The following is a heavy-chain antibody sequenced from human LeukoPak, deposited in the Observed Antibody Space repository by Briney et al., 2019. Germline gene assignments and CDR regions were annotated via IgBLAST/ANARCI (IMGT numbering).Heavy chain of an antibody. V-gene: IGHV3-21*03. D-gene: IGHD1-26*01. CDR1: GFTVSSNY. CDR2: ISSSSSYI. Sequence: PGGSLRLSCAASGFTVSSNYMSWVRQAPGKGLEWVSSISSSSSYIYYADSVKGRFTISRDNAKNSLYLQMNSLKVEDTAVYYCTTDLKESGSDTTTGFQYWGQGTLVTVSS. J-gene: IGHJ4*02. CDR3: TTDLKESGSDTTTGFQY.